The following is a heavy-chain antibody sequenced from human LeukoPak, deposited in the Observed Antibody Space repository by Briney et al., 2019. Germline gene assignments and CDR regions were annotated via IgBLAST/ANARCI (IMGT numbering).Heavy chain of an antibody. J-gene: IGHJ6*02. D-gene: IGHD3-10*01. Sequence: GGSLRLSCAASGFTFSSYTMHWIRQAPGKGLEWVSSISSTSSYIYYADSMKGRFTISRDNAKNSLYLQMNSLRAEDTAVYYCARALWSGPVYYGMDVWGQGTTVTVSS. CDR3: ARALWSGPVYYGMDV. CDR2: ISSTSSYI. CDR1: GFTFSSYT. V-gene: IGHV3-21*01.